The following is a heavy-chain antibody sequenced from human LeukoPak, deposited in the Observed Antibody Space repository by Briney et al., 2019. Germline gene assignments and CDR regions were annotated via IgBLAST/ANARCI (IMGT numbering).Heavy chain of an antibody. CDR1: GFTFSSYW. J-gene: IGHJ5*02. CDR2: IKQDGSEK. CDR3: ARDLRGVVVTNWFDP. Sequence: PGGSLRLSCAASGFTFSSYWMSWVRQAPGKGLEWVTNIKQDGSEKYYVDSVKGRFTISRDNAKNSLYQQMNRLRAEDTAVYYCARDLRGVVVTNWFDPWGQGTLVTVSS. D-gene: IGHD3-10*01. V-gene: IGHV3-7*01.